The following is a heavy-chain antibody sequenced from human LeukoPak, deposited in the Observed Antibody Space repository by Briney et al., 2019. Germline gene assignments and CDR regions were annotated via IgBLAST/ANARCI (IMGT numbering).Heavy chain of an antibody. V-gene: IGHV1-46*01. Sequence: GASVKVSCKASGYTFTGYYMHWVRQAPGQGLEWMGIINPSGGSTSYAQKFQGRVTMTRDMSTSTVYMELSSLRSEDTAVYYCARDQGYYYDSSGYYYGYWGQGTLVTVSS. CDR2: INPSGGST. CDR3: ARDQGYYYDSSGYYYGY. J-gene: IGHJ4*02. CDR1: GYTFTGYY. D-gene: IGHD3-22*01.